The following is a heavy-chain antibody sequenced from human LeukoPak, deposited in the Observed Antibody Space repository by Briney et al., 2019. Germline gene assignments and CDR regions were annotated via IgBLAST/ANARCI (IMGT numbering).Heavy chain of an antibody. Sequence: SVKVSCKASGGTFSSYAISWVRQAPGRGLEWMGRIIPILGIANYAQKFQGRVTITADKSTSTAYMELSSLRSEDTAVYYCARDALEMATIPFDYWGQGTLVTVSS. D-gene: IGHD5-24*01. J-gene: IGHJ4*02. CDR1: GGTFSSYA. CDR3: ARDALEMATIPFDY. V-gene: IGHV1-69*04. CDR2: IIPILGIA.